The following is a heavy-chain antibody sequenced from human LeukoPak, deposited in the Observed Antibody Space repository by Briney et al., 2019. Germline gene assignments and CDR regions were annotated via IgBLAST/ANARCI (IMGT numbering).Heavy chain of an antibody. V-gene: IGHV4-59*08. J-gene: IGHJ3*02. D-gene: IGHD3-22*01. Sequence: SETLSLTCTVSGGSISSYYWSWIRQPPGKELEWIGYVYYSGSTNYNPSLKSRVTMSVDASKNHFSLTLSSVTAADTAVYYCARPSRTGSGWDAFDIWGQGTMVTVSS. CDR1: GGSISSYY. CDR3: ARPSRTGSGWDAFDI. CDR2: VYYSGST.